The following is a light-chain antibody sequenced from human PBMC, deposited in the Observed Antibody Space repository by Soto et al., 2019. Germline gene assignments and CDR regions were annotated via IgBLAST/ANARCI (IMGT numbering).Light chain of an antibody. Sequence: QSVLTQPASVAGAPGQAITISCVGTSGDIGDYNYVSWYQQHPGKVPKGIIYDVSNRPSGVSYRFSGPKSGNTASLTVSGLQAEDEADYYCCSYTRSGTLIFGTGTKVTVL. CDR3: CSYTRSGTLI. J-gene: IGLJ1*01. CDR2: DVS. CDR1: SGDIGDYNY. V-gene: IGLV2-14*01.